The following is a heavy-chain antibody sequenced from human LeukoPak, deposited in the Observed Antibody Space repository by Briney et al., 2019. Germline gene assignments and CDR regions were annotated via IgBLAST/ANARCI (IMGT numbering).Heavy chain of an antibody. D-gene: IGHD3-10*01. CDR3: AGAYGSGSSYHPDY. V-gene: IGHV1-2*02. J-gene: IGHJ4*02. Sequence: HGASVKVSCKASGYSFTAYYIHWVRQAPGQGLEYMGWINPNSGGTNSSQRFQDRVTLTRDTSISTAFMELTSLTSDDTAVYYCAGAYGSGSSYHPDYWGQGTLVTVSS. CDR2: INPNSGGT. CDR1: GYSFTAYY.